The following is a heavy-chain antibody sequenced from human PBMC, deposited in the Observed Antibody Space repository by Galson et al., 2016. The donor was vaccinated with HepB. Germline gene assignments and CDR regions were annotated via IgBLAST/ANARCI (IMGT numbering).Heavy chain of an antibody. CDR1: GFTLSSYW. CDR3: ARGTVAGSLDY. V-gene: IGHV3-74*03. D-gene: IGHD6-19*01. CDR2: IKGDGSST. J-gene: IGHJ4*02. Sequence: SLRLSCAASGFTLSSYWMHWVRQAPGKGLMWVSRIKGDGSSTAYADSVKGRFTISRDNAKNTLYLQMNSLRADDTAVNYCARGTVAGSLDYWGQGTLVIVSA.